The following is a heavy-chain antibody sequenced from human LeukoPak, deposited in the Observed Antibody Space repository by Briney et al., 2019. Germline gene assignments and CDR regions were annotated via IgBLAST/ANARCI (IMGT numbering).Heavy chain of an antibody. Sequence: GGSLRLSCAASGFTFSSYSMMWVRQAPGKGLEWVSYISSSSSTIYYADSVKGRFTISRDNAKNSLYLQMNSLRAEDTAVYYCASYDSSGYDAFDIWGQGTMVTVSS. CDR3: ASYDSSGYDAFDI. CDR1: GFTFSSYS. J-gene: IGHJ3*02. CDR2: ISSSSSTI. D-gene: IGHD3-22*01. V-gene: IGHV3-48*04.